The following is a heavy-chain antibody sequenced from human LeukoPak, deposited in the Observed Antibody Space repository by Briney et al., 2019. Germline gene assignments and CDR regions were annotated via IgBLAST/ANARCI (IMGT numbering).Heavy chain of an antibody. CDR3: ARGSGYGEFDY. CDR1: GFTFSTYS. Sequence: GGSPRLSCAASGFTFSTYSMNWVRQAPGKGLEWVSYIRGSSDTIYYADSVKGRFTISRDNAKNSLYLQMNSLRADDTAVYYCARGSGYGEFDYWGQGTLVTVSS. D-gene: IGHD5-12*01. V-gene: IGHV3-48*01. CDR2: IRGSSDTI. J-gene: IGHJ4*02.